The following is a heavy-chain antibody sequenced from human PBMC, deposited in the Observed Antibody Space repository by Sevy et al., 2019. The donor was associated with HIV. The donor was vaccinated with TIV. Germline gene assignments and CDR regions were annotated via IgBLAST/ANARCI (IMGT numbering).Heavy chain of an antibody. J-gene: IGHJ5*02. CDR1: GFTFSSYD. V-gene: IGHV3-64D*06. Sequence: GGSLRLSCSASGFTFSSYDMHWVRQAPGKGLEYVSAISSNGGITYYADSVKGRFTISRDNSKNTLYLQMSSLRAEDTAVDYCVKGVLADCSSTSCYGVVWFDPWGQGTLVTVSS. D-gene: IGHD2-2*01. CDR3: VKGVLADCSSTSCYGVVWFDP. CDR2: ISSNGGIT.